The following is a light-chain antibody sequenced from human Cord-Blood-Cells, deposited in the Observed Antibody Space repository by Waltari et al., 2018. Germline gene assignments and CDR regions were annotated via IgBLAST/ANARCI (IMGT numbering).Light chain of an antibody. Sequence: QSALTQPASVSGSPGQSITISCTGTSSDVGGYNYVSWYQQHPGQAPKLMLYDVSKEASGVSNRFSGSNSDNAASLTISGLQAEEEAAYYCSSYTSSSSWVFGGGTKLSVL. CDR3: SSYTSSSSWV. V-gene: IGLV2-14*01. CDR2: DVS. J-gene: IGLJ3*02. CDR1: SSDVGGYNY.